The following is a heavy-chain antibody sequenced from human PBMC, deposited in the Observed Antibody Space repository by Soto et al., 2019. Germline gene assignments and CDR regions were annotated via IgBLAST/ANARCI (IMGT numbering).Heavy chain of an antibody. CDR2: ISYDGSNK. Sequence: QVQLVESGGGVVQPGRSLRLSCAASGFTFSTYGMHWVRQAPGKGLAWVAAISYDGSNKYYADSVKGRFTISRDNSKNTLYLQMNILRAEDTAVYYCAKDPTPYSSNWDYYYGMDVWGQGTTVTVSS. CDR3: AKDPTPYSSNWDYYYGMDV. J-gene: IGHJ6*02. D-gene: IGHD6-13*01. CDR1: GFTFSTYG. V-gene: IGHV3-30*18.